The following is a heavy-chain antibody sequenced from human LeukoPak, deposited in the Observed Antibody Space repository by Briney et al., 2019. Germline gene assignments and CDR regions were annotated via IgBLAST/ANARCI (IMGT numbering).Heavy chain of an antibody. CDR2: ISAYNGNT. J-gene: IGHJ4*02. V-gene: IGHV1-18*01. Sequence: GASVKVSCKASGGSFTSYAISWVRQAPGQGLEWMGWISAYNGNTNYAQKLQGRVTMTTDTSTSTAYMELRSLRSDDTAVYYCARDRVGGIAAASDYWGQGTLVTVSS. CDR3: ARDRVGGIAAASDY. D-gene: IGHD6-13*01. CDR1: GGSFTSYA.